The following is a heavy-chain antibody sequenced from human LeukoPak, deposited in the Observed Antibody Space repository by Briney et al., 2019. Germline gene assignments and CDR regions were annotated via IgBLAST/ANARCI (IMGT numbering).Heavy chain of an antibody. Sequence: SETLSLTCTVSGGSISSYYWSWIRQPPGKGLEWIGYIYYSGSTNYNPSLKSRVTISVDTSKNQFSLKLSSVTVADTAVYYCARGLKSGIDPWGQGTLVTVSS. J-gene: IGHJ5*02. CDR3: ARGLKSGIDP. D-gene: IGHD3-10*01. CDR2: IYYSGST. V-gene: IGHV4-59*01. CDR1: GGSISSYY.